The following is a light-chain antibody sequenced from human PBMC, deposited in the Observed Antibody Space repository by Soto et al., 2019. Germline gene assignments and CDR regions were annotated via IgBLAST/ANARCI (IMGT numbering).Light chain of an antibody. CDR2: EVN. CDR3: SSYSSSSTLI. Sequence: QSALTQPPSASGSPGQSVAVSCTGTSSDVGGHDLVSWYQQHPGKAPKLMIYEVNKRPSGVPDRFSGSKSGNTASLTVSGLQADDEADYYCSSYSSSSTLIFGGGTKLTVL. V-gene: IGLV2-8*01. CDR1: SSDVGGHDL. J-gene: IGLJ2*01.